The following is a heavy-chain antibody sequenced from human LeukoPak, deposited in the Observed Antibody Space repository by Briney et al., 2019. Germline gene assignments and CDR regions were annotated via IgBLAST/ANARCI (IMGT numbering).Heavy chain of an antibody. CDR2: TYSDSNT. J-gene: IGHJ3*02. D-gene: IGHD1-1*01. Sequence: GGSLRLSCTASEFTVSNSYMTWVRQAPGKGLEWVSITYSDSNTNYADSVKGRFTVARDNSKNTLSLQMNSLRAEDTAIYYCARKNDLFNAAFDIWGQGTVVTVSS. V-gene: IGHV3-53*01. CDR3: ARKNDLFNAAFDI. CDR1: EFTVSNSY.